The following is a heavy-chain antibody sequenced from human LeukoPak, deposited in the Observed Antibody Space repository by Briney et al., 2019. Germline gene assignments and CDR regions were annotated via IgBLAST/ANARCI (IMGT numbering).Heavy chain of an antibody. V-gene: IGHV3-7*01. CDR1: GFTFRSYW. CDR2: IKQDGSEK. D-gene: IGHD2-15*01. CDR3: VREARESGGFDY. J-gene: IGHJ4*02. Sequence: LAGGSLRLSCAGSGFTFRSYWMSWVRQAPGKGLEWVANIKQDGSEKYYVDSVKGRFTISRDNAKNSLYLQMNSLRAEDTAVYYCVREARESGGFDYWGQGTLVTVSS.